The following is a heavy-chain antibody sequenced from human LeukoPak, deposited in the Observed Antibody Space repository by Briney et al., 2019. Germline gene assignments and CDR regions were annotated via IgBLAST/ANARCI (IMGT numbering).Heavy chain of an antibody. V-gene: IGHV3-21*01. CDR3: ARDDDYGDYIDAFDI. CDR2: ISSSSSYI. CDR1: GFTFSSYS. D-gene: IGHD4-17*01. J-gene: IGHJ3*02. Sequence: GGSLRLSCAASGFTFSSYSMNWVSQALGRGLEWVSSISSSSSYIYYADSVKGRFTISRDNAKNSLYLQMNSLRAEDTAVYYCARDDDYGDYIDAFDIWGQGTMVTVSS.